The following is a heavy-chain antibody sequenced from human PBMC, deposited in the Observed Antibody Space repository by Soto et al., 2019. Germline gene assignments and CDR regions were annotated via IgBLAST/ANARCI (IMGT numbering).Heavy chain of an antibody. CDR1: GFTFSNAG. J-gene: IGHJ6*02. V-gene: IGHV3-15*07. Sequence: GGSLRLSCAASGFTFSNAGMNWVRQAPGKGLEWVGRIKSKTDSGTIGYAASVKGRFTISRDDSKNTLYLQMNSLKTEDTAVYYCTTDSPSIFGVVGLRIYYYYGMDVRGQGTTVTVSS. CDR3: TTDSPSIFGVVGLRIYYYYGMDV. D-gene: IGHD3-3*01. CDR2: IKSKTDSGTI.